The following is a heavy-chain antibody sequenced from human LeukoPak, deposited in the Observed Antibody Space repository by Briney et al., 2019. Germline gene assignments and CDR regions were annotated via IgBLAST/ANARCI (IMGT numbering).Heavy chain of an antibody. V-gene: IGHV4-61*08. J-gene: IGHJ4*02. D-gene: IGHD3-10*01. CDR1: GASVSSGGYY. CDR2: IYYSGST. Sequence: PSETLSLTCTVSGASVSSGGYYWSWLRRPPGKGLEWIGYIYYSGSTNYNPSLKSRVTISVDRSKNQFSLKVSSVTAADTAVYYCARRGGSGRSFDYWGQGTLVTVSS. CDR3: ARRGGSGRSFDY.